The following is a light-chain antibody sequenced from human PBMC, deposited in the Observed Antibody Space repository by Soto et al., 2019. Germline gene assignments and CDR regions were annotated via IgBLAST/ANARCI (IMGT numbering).Light chain of an antibody. CDR3: SSFASSNTWV. CDR2: EVT. Sequence: QSALTQPPSASGSPGQSVTISCTGTSSDVGAYNYVSWYQQHAGKAPKLVIYEVTKRPSGVHDRFSGSKSANTASLTVSGLQAEDEADYYCSSFASSNTWVFGGGPKVTVL. CDR1: SSDVGAYNY. J-gene: IGLJ3*02. V-gene: IGLV2-8*01.